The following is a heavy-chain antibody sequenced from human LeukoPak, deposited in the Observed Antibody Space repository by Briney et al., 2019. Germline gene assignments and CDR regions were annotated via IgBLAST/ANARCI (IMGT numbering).Heavy chain of an antibody. CDR1: GGSFSGYY. J-gene: IGHJ5*02. Sequence: SETLSLTCAVYGGSFSGYYWSWVRQPPGKGLEWIGEINHSGSTNYNPSLKSRVTMSVDTSKNQFSLKLSSVTAADTAVYYCARYSSSSEFDPWGQGTLVTVSS. CDR3: ARYSSSSEFDP. CDR2: INHSGST. V-gene: IGHV4-34*01. D-gene: IGHD6-6*01.